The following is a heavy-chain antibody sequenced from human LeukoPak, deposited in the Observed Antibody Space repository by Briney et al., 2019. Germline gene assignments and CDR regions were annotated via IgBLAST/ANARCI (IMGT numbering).Heavy chain of an antibody. CDR1: GYSISSGYY. V-gene: IGHV4-38-2*01. Sequence: SETLSLTCAVSGYSISSGYYWGWIRLPPGKGLECIESIYHSGTTYYKPSLTSLATISVDTSKNQLSLKLRSVTAADTAVYYCARHPDPYSSVDYWGQGTLVTVSS. CDR3: ARHPDPYSSVDY. J-gene: IGHJ4*02. CDR2: IYHSGTT. D-gene: IGHD6-19*01.